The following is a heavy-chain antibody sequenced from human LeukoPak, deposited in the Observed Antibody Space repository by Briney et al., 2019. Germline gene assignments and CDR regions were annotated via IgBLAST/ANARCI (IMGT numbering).Heavy chain of an antibody. V-gene: IGHV1-69*04. CDR2: IIPILGIA. J-gene: IGHJ6*02. CDR3: AREATIFGVGLRGMDV. D-gene: IGHD3-3*01. Sequence: ASVKVSCKASGGTFSSYAISWVRQAPGQGLEWMGRIIPILGIANYAQKFQGRVTMTRNTSISTAYMELSSLRSEDTAVYYCAREATIFGVGLRGMDVWGQGTTVTVSS. CDR1: GGTFSSYA.